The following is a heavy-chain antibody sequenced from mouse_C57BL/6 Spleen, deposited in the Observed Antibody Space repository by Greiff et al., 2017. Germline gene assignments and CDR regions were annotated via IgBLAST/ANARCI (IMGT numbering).Heavy chain of an antibody. CDR1: GYTFTSYW. V-gene: IGHV1-69*01. D-gene: IGHD2-1*01. CDR2: IDPSDSYT. Sequence: QVQLQQPGAELVMPGASVKLSCKASGYTFTSYWMHWVKQRPGHGLEWIGEIDPSDSYTNYNQKFKGKSTLTVDKSSSTAYMQLSSLTSEDSAVYCCAWWGHGNAFGDRGQGTSVTAAA. J-gene: IGHJ3*01. CDR3: AWWGHGNAFGD.